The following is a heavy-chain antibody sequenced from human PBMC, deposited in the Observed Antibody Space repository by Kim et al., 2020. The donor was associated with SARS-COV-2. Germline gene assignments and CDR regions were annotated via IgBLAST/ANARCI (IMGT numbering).Heavy chain of an antibody. Sequence: GESLKISCKGSGYSFTSYWIGWVRQMPGKGLEWMGIIYPGDSDTRYSPSFQGQVTISADKSISTAYLQWSSLKASGTAMYYCARQSSGWYEDYYYGMDVWGQGTTVTVSS. J-gene: IGHJ6*02. D-gene: IGHD6-19*01. V-gene: IGHV5-51*01. CDR1: GYSFTSYW. CDR2: IYPGDSDT. CDR3: ARQSSGWYEDYYYGMDV.